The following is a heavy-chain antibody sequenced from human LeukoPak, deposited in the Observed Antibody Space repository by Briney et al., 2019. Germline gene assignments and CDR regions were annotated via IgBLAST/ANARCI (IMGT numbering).Heavy chain of an antibody. CDR3: TVTTGPGVDY. Sequence: GGSLRLSCAASGFTFSNYAIHWVRQAPGKGLEWVAVISYDGSNKYYADSVKGRFTISRDNSKNTLYLQMNSLRAEDTAVYFGTVTTGPGVDYWGQGTLVTVSS. CDR2: ISYDGSNK. J-gene: IGHJ4*02. D-gene: IGHD4-17*01. CDR1: GFTFSNYA. V-gene: IGHV3-30*04.